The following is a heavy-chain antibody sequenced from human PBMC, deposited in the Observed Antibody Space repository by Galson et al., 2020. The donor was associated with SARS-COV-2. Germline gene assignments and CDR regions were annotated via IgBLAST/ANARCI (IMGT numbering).Heavy chain of an antibody. V-gene: IGHV3-9*01. CDR2: ISWNSGSI. CDR3: ASLGGAYCCGDCRLDV. D-gene: IGHD2-21*02. CDR1: GFTFDDYA. Sequence: SLKISCAASGFTFDDYAMHWVRQAPGKGLEWVSGISWNSGSIGYADSVKGRFTISRDNAKNSLYLQMNSLRAEDTALYYCASLGGAYCCGDCRLDVWGQGTTVTVSS. J-gene: IGHJ6*02.